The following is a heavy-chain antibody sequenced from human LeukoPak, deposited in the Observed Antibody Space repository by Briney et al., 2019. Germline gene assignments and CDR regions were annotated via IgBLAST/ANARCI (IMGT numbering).Heavy chain of an antibody. V-gene: IGHV3-43*02. J-gene: IGHJ4*02. D-gene: IGHD6-19*01. CDR1: GFTFDDYA. CDR2: ISGDGGST. CDR3: AKHKSYSSGWYGIDS. Sequence: GGSLRLSCAASGFTFDDYAMHWVRQAPGKGLEWVSLISGDGGSTYYADSVKGRFTISRDNSKNSLYLQMISLRTEDTALYYCAKHKSYSSGWYGIDSWGQGTLVTVSS.